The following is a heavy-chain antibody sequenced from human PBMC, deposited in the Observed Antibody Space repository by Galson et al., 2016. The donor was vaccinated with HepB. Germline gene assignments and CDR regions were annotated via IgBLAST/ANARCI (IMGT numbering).Heavy chain of an antibody. CDR1: GFTFDDFA. CDR3: AKDGGNLNYYLLYGMDV. D-gene: IGHD1-26*01. Sequence: SLRLSCAASGFTFDDFAMSWVRQLPGKGLEWVSSITWNSRTIEYADSVKGRFTISRDNAKNSLYLQMTSLKTEDTALYYCAKDGGNLNYYLLYGMDVWGQGTTVTVSS. J-gene: IGHJ6*02. CDR2: ITWNSRTI. V-gene: IGHV3-9*01.